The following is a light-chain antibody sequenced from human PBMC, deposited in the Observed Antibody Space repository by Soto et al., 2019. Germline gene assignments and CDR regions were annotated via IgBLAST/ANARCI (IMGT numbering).Light chain of an antibody. CDR3: SSYTTSSTLLYV. CDR2: AVS. CDR1: SSDVGGYNY. Sequence: QSVLTQPASVSGSPGQSITISCTGTSSDVGGYNYVSWYHQHPGKAPKLMIYAVSNRPSGVSTRFSGSKSGNTASLTISGLQAEDETDYHCSSYTTSSTLLYVFGTGTKVTVL. V-gene: IGLV2-14*01. J-gene: IGLJ1*01.